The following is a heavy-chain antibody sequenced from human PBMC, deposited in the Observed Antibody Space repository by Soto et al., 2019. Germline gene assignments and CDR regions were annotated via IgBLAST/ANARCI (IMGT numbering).Heavy chain of an antibody. J-gene: IGHJ6*02. V-gene: IGHV1-69*13. D-gene: IGHD3-16*01. CDR2: IIPIFGTA. CDR1: GCTFSSYA. Sequence: GASVKVSCKASGCTFSSYAISWVRQAPGQGLEWMGGIIPIFGTANYAQKFQGRVTITADESTSTAYMELSSLRSEDTAVYYCARDWDYYYGMDVWGQGTTVTVSS. CDR3: ARDWDYYYGMDV.